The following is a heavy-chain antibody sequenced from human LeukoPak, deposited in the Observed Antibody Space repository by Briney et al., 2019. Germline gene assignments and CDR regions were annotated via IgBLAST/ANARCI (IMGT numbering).Heavy chain of an antibody. V-gene: IGHV1-2*02. CDR2: INPNSGGT. J-gene: IGHJ6*03. D-gene: IGHD3-9*01. CDR1: GYTFTGYY. CDR3: ARGLGPFEYYYYMDV. Sequence: ASVKVSCKASGYTFTGYYMHWVRQAPGQGLEWMGWINPNSGGTNYAQKFQGRVTMTRDTSISTAYMELSRLRSDDTAVYYCARGLGPFEYYYYMDVWGKGTTVTVSS.